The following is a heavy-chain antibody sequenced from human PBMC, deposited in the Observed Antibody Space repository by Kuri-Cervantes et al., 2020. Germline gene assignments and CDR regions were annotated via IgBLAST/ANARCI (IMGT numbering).Heavy chain of an antibody. CDR2: ISYDGSNK. V-gene: IGHV3-30*18. Sequence: GESLKISCAASGFTFDDYGMSCVRQAPGKGLEWVAVISYDGSNKYYADSVKGRFTISRDNSKNTLYLQMNSLRAEDTAVYYCAKERRDVTMNYGMDVWGQGTMVTVSS. D-gene: IGHD4/OR15-4a*01. J-gene: IGHJ6*02. CDR3: AKERRDVTMNYGMDV. CDR1: GFTFDDYG.